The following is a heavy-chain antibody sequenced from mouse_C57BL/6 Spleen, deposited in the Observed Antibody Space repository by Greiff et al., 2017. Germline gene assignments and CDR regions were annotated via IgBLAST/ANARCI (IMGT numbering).Heavy chain of an antibody. J-gene: IGHJ1*03. CDR3: ARVDYDDSWYFDV. Sequence: VQLKQSGPELVKPGASVKISCKASGYAFSSSWMNWVKQRPGKGLEWIGRIYPGDGDTNYNGKFKGKATLTADKSSSTAYMQLSSLTSEDSAVYFCARVDYDDSWYFDVWGTGTTVTVSS. V-gene: IGHV1-82*01. CDR2: IYPGDGDT. D-gene: IGHD2-4*01. CDR1: GYAFSSSW.